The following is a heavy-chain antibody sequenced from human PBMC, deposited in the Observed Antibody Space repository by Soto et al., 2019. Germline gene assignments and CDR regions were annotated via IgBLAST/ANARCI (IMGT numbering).Heavy chain of an antibody. D-gene: IGHD1-7*01. CDR1: GFTFSDYY. V-gene: IGHV3-11*01. Sequence: GGSLRLSCAASGFTFSDYYMSWIRQAPGKGLEWVSYISSSGSTIYYADSVKGRFTISRDNAKNSLYLQMNSLRAEDTAVYYCARVSLELRYYYYYMDVWGKGTTVTVSS. CDR3: ARVSLELRYYYYYMDV. J-gene: IGHJ6*03. CDR2: ISSSGSTI.